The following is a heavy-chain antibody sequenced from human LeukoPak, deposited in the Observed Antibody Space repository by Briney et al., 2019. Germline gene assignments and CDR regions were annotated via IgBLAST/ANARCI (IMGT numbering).Heavy chain of an antibody. D-gene: IGHD3-3*01. V-gene: IGHV4-4*07. Sequence: PSETLSLTCSVSGGSISSYYWSWIRQPAGKGREWIGRIYTTGNTDYNPSLKSRVTMSVDTSKNQFSLNLSSVTAADMAVYYCARDARGWSGFDYWGQGTLVTVSS. J-gene: IGHJ4*02. CDR3: ARDARGWSGFDY. CDR2: IYTTGNT. CDR1: GGSISSYY.